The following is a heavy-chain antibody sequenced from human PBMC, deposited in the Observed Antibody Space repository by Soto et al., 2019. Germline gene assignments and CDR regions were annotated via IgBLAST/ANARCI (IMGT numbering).Heavy chain of an antibody. CDR1: GYTFNRNA. Sequence: GASVKVSCKASGYTFNRNAVSWVRQAPGQRFEWMGWISAYNGNTNYAQKLQGRVTMTTDTSTSTAYMELRSLRSDDTAVYYCARLYYYDTSGYYYVEDYWGQGTLVTVSS. J-gene: IGHJ4*02. D-gene: IGHD3-22*01. CDR3: ARLYYYDTSGYYYVEDY. CDR2: ISAYNGNT. V-gene: IGHV1-18*01.